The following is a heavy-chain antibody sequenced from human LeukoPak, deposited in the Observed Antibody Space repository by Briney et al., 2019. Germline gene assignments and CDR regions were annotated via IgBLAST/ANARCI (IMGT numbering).Heavy chain of an antibody. D-gene: IGHD4-17*01. CDR2: ITGSGIST. V-gene: IGHV3-23*01. Sequence: GGSLRLSCAASGFTFSNYAMTWFRQAPGKGLEWVSGITGSGISTYYAGSVKGRFTISRDNSKNTLYLQMNTLRAEDTAIYYCAKDNTKTTIDAFDIWGQGTMVTVSS. CDR1: GFTFSNYA. CDR3: AKDNTKTTIDAFDI. J-gene: IGHJ3*02.